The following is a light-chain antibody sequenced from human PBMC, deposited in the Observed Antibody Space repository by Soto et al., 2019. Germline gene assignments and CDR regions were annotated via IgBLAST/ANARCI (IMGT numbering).Light chain of an antibody. V-gene: IGKV1-8*01. CDR1: QGISSY. J-gene: IGKJ4*01. CDR2: AAS. Sequence: AVRITQSPSSFSASTGDRVTITCRASQGISSYLAWYQQKPGKAPKLLIYAASTLQSGVPSRFSGSGSGTDFTLTISCLQSEDFATYYCQQVNSFPLTFGGGTKVNIK. CDR3: QQVNSFPLT.